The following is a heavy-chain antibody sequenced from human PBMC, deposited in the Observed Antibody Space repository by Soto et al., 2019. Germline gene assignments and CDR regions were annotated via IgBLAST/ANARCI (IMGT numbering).Heavy chain of an antibody. V-gene: IGHV4-59*12. CDR2: IYYSGST. CDR3: ARDLVGDSETDHAFDI. Sequence: PSETLSLTCTLSGGSISSYYWSWIRQPPGKGLEWIGYIYYSGSTNYNPSLKSRVTISVDTSKNQFSLKLSSVTAADTAVYYCARDLVGDSETDHAFDIWGQGTMVTVSS. J-gene: IGHJ3*02. CDR1: GGSISSYY. D-gene: IGHD3-22*01.